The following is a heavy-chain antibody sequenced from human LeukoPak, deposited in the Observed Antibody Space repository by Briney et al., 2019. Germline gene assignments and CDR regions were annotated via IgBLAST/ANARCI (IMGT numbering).Heavy chain of an antibody. CDR1: GYTFTDYY. D-gene: IGHD2-2*01. V-gene: IGHV1-2*02. CDR3: ARANFLYCSSSTCLFDY. J-gene: IGHJ4*02. Sequence: ASVKVSCTASGYTFTDYYMHWVRQAPGQGFEWMGWINPNDGDTNYAQKFQGRVTMTRDTSISTAHMEVGRLRSDDTAVYYCARANFLYCSSSTCLFDYWGQGTLVTVSS. CDR2: INPNDGDT.